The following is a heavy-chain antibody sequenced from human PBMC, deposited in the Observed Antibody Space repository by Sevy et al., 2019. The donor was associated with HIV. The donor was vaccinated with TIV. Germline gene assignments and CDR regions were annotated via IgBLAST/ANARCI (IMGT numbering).Heavy chain of an antibody. V-gene: IGHV3-21*01. CDR2: ISSSSSYI. J-gene: IGHJ4*02. Sequence: GGSLRLSCAASAFTFSSYSMNWVRQAPGKGLEWVSSISSSSSYIYYADSVKGRFTISRDNAKNSLYLQMNSLRAEDTAVYYCARENGDYYDYWGQGTLVTVSS. D-gene: IGHD4-17*01. CDR1: AFTFSSYS. CDR3: ARENGDYYDY.